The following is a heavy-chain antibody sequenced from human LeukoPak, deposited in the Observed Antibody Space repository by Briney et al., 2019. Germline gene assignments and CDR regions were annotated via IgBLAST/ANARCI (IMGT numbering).Heavy chain of an antibody. V-gene: IGHV3-30*04. D-gene: IGHD4-23*01. CDR3: ARGAHKRDDYGGFFDY. Sequence: GRSLRLSCAASGFTFSNYAIHWVRQAPGKGLEWVAVISSDGNKKDYADSVKGRLTISRDNSKNTPYLQMNGLRTEDTAVYYCARGAHKRDDYGGFFDYWGQGTLVTVSS. CDR2: ISSDGNKK. CDR1: GFTFSNYA. J-gene: IGHJ4*02.